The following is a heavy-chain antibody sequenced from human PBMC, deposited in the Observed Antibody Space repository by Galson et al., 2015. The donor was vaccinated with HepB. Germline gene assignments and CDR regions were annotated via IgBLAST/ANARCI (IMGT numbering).Heavy chain of an antibody. Sequence: ETLSLTCAVYGGSFSGYYWSWIRQPPGKGLEWIGEINHSGSTNYNPSLKSRVTISVDTSKNQFSLKLSSVTAADTAVYYCAREVAVAGTFDYRGQGTLVTVSS. CDR2: INHSGST. D-gene: IGHD6-19*01. CDR1: GGSFSGYY. CDR3: AREVAVAGTFDY. J-gene: IGHJ4*02. V-gene: IGHV4-34*01.